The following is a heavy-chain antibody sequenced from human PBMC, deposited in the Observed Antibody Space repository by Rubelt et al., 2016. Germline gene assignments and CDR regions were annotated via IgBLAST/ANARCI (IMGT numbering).Heavy chain of an antibody. J-gene: IGHJ3*02. CDR1: GGTFSSYA. CDR3: ARRDGYNWDDAFDI. D-gene: IGHD5-24*01. CDR2: ISAYNGNT. V-gene: IGHV1-18*01. Sequence: QVQLVQSGAEVKKPGSSVKVSCKASGGTFSSYAISWVRQAPGQGLEWMGWISAYNGNTNYAQKLQGRVTMTTETSTSTAYMELRSLRSDDTAVYYCARRDGYNWDDAFDIWGQGTMVTVSS.